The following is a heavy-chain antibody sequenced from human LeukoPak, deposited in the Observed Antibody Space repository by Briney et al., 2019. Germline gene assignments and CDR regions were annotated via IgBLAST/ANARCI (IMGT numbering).Heavy chain of an antibody. V-gene: IGHV3-30*02. Sequence: GGSLRLSCAASGFTFNKYAIHWVRQAPGKGLEWVAFIRYDGTKKGYADSVKDRFTISRDNSNNTVYLQMNSLRAEDAAVYYCAKVLSAVTDAFDIWGQGTMVTVSS. D-gene: IGHD4-17*01. CDR1: GFTFNKYA. CDR2: IRYDGTKK. J-gene: IGHJ3*02. CDR3: AKVLSAVTDAFDI.